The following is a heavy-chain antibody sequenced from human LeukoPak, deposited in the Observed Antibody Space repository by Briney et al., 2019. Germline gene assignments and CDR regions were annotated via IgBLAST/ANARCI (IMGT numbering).Heavy chain of an antibody. Sequence: GGSLRLSCAASGFTFSSHAMTWVRQAPGRGLEWVSSVDGGGGGTYYADSAKGRFTISRDNSKDTLYLQMNGLRAEDTAVYFCAKQSAGSAAWYSLHYDFWGQGTLVTVSS. V-gene: IGHV3-23*01. J-gene: IGHJ4*02. D-gene: IGHD6-13*01. CDR3: AKQSAGSAAWYSLHYDF. CDR1: GFTFSSHA. CDR2: VDGGGGGT.